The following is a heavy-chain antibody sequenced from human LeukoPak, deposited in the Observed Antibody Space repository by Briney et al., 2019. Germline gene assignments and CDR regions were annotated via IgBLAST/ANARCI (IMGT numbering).Heavy chain of an antibody. V-gene: IGHV4-59*01. CDR1: GGSISSYY. CDR2: IYYNGGT. CDR3: ARAGGVDTAMDASFDY. D-gene: IGHD5-18*01. J-gene: IGHJ4*02. Sequence: TTSETLSLTCTVSGGSISSYYWSWIRQPPGKGLEWIGYIYYNGGTNYNPSLRSRVTISVDTSKNHFSLRLSSVTAADTAMYYCARAGGVDTAMDASFDYWGQGTLVTVSS.